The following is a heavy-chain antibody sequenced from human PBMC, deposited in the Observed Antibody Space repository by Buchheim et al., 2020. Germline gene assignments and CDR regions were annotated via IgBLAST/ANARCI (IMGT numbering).Heavy chain of an antibody. CDR1: GFTFSSYG. CDR3: ARDFGMGYITAAGTDYYYGMDV. J-gene: IGHJ6*02. D-gene: IGHD6-13*01. CDR2: IWYDGSNK. Sequence: QVQLVESGGGVVQPGRSLRLSCAASGFTFSSYGMHWVRQAPGKGLEWVAVIWYDGSNKYYADSVEGRFTISRDNSKNTLYLQMNSLIAEDTAVYYCARDFGMGYITAAGTDYYYGMDVWGQGTT. V-gene: IGHV3-33*01.